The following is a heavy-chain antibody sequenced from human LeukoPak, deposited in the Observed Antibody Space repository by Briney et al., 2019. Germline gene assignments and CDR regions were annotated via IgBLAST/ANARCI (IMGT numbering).Heavy chain of an antibody. Sequence: SETLSLTCTVSGGSISSYYWSWIRQPPGEGLDWIGYIYYSGSTYYNPSLKSRVTISVDTSKNQFSLKLSSVTAADTAVYYCARRRDSYGAFDYWGQGTLVPVSS. J-gene: IGHJ4*02. D-gene: IGHD5-18*01. CDR3: ARRRDSYGAFDY. CDR2: IYYSGST. V-gene: IGHV4-59*04. CDR1: GGSISSYY.